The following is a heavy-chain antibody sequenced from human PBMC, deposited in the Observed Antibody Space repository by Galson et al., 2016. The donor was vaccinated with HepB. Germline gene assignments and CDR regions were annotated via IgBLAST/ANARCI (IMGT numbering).Heavy chain of an antibody. Sequence: LRLSCAASEFTVSSNYMSWVRQAPGKGLEWVSVIYSGGTTYYADSVKGRFTIPRDNSKNTLYLQMNSLRAEDTAVYYCARDQGNYYYYGMDVWGQGTTVTVSS. D-gene: IGHD3-10*01. V-gene: IGHV3-53*01. CDR1: EFTVSSNY. CDR2: IYSGGTT. CDR3: ARDQGNYYYYGMDV. J-gene: IGHJ6*02.